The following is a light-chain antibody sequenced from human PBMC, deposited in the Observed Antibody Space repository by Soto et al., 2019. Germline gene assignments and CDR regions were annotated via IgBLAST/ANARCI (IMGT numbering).Light chain of an antibody. CDR1: ESIRTW. Sequence: DIQMTQSPSTLSASVGDRVTITCRASESIRTWLAWYQHKPGKAPKFLIYKASSLESGVPSRFSGSGSGTEFTLTISILQPDDFSTYYCQQYNSYSPPTFGGGTKGDTK. CDR3: QQYNSYSPPT. CDR2: KAS. V-gene: IGKV1-5*03. J-gene: IGKJ4*01.